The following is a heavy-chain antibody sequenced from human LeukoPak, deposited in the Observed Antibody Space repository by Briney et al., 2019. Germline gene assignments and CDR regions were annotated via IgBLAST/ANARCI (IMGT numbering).Heavy chain of an antibody. CDR2: ISSSSSYI. V-gene: IGHV3-21*01. D-gene: IGHD3-10*01. CDR3: ARDTVRGAYYQSPYGMDV. J-gene: IGHJ6*02. Sequence: GGSLRLSCAASGFTFSSYSMNWVRQAPGKGLEWVSSISSSSSYIYYADSVKGRFTISRDNAKNSLYLQMNSLRAEDTAVYYCARDTVRGAYYQSPYGMDVWGQGTTVTVSS. CDR1: GFTFSSYS.